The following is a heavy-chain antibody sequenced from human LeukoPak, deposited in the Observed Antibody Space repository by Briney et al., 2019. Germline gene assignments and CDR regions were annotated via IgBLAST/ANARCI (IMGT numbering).Heavy chain of an antibody. CDR1: GGSFSGYY. D-gene: IGHD3-10*01. V-gene: IGHV4-34*01. J-gene: IGHJ4*02. Sequence: SETLSLTCAVYGGSFSGYYWSWIRQPPGKGLEWIGEINHSGSTNYNPSLKSRVTMSVDTSKKHFSLKLRSVTAADTAVYYCARGYWNYVYYGSGSYDYWGQGTLVTVSS. CDR2: INHSGST. CDR3: ARGYWNYVYYGSGSYDY.